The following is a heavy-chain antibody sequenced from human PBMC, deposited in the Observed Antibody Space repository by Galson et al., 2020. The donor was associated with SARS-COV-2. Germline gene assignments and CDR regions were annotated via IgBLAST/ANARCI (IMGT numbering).Heavy chain of an antibody. CDR2: ISSGSYSI. D-gene: IGHD5-12*01. CDR3: AGGYSGYDYYLDY. J-gene: IGHJ4*02. V-gene: IGHV3-21*01. CDR1: GFTLSSYT. Sequence: GESLKISCAASGFTLSSYTMNWVRQAPGKGLEWVSSISSGSYSIYYLDSVRGRFTISRDNAKNSLYLQMNSLRAEDTAVYYCAGGYSGYDYYLDYWGQGNLVTVSS.